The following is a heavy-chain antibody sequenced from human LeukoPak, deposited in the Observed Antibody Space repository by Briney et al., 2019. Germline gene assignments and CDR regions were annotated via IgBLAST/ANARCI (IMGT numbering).Heavy chain of an antibody. CDR3: ARDFALLTGYYPFDH. V-gene: IGHV3-7*01. J-gene: IGHJ4*02. CDR1: GCTFSSYW. CDR2: IKQDGSEK. Sequence: GGSLRLSCAASGCTFSSYWMSWVRQAPGKGLEWVANIKQDGSEKYYVDSVKGRFTISRDNAKNSLYLQMNSLRAEDTAVYYCARDFALLTGYYPFDHWGQGTLVTVSS. D-gene: IGHD3-9*01.